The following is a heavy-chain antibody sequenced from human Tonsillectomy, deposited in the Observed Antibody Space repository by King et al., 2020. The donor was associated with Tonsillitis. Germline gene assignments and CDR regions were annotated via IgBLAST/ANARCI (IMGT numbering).Heavy chain of an antibody. D-gene: IGHD3-10*01. CDR2: MNPNSGNT. CDR1: GYTFTSYD. V-gene: IGHV1-8*02. CDR3: ASQSSITHYYYYYYYGMDV. J-gene: IGHJ6*02. Sequence: QLVQSGAEVKKPGASVKVSCKASGYTFTSYDINWVRQATGQGLEWMGWMNPNSGNTGYAQKFQGRVTMTRNTSISTAYMELSSLRSEDTAVYYCASQSSITHYYYYYYYGMDVWGQGTTVTVSS.